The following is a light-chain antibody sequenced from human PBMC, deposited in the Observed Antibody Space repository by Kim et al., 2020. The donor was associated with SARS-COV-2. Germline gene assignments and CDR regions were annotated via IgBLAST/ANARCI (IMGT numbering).Light chain of an antibody. CDR1: QSVTSSY. V-gene: IGKV3-20*01. J-gene: IGKJ2*01. CDR2: GPS. CDR3: QQYGSSPVT. Sequence: EIVLTQSPGTLSLSPGEIATLSCRASQSVTSSYLAWYQQKPGQTPRLLIYGPSSRATGVPDRFSGSESGTDFTLTISRLEPEDFAVYYCQQYGSSPVTFGQGTKLEI.